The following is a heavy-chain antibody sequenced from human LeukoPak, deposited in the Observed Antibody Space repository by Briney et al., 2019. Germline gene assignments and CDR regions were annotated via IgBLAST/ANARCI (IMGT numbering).Heavy chain of an antibody. CDR1: GGSVSSGSYY. CDR3: ARGKRWLPHYFDY. Sequence: SETLSLTCTVSGGSVSSGSYYWSWIRQPPGKGLEWIGYIYYSGSTNYNPSLKSRVTISVDTSKNQFSLKLSSVTAADTAVYYCARGKRWLPHYFDYWGQGTLVTVSS. J-gene: IGHJ4*02. D-gene: IGHD5-24*01. V-gene: IGHV4-61*01. CDR2: IYYSGST.